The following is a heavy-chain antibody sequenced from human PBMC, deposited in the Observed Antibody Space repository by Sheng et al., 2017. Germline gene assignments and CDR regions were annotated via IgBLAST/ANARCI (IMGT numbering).Heavy chain of an antibody. CDR3: AKGRRPNSSGYPDAFDI. D-gene: IGHD3-22*01. CDR1: GFTFSDHY. J-gene: IGHJ3*02. Sequence: PGGSLRLSCAVSGFTFSDHYMDWVRQAPGKGLEWVGRTKNKVHNYITEYATSVKGRFIISRDNAKNSLYLQMNSLRAEDMALYYCAKGRRPNSSGYPDAFDIWGQGTMVTVSS. CDR2: TKNKVHNYIT. V-gene: IGHV3-72*01.